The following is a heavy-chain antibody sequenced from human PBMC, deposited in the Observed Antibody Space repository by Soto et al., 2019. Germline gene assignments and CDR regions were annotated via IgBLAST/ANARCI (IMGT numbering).Heavy chain of an antibody. V-gene: IGHV5-10-1*01. J-gene: IGHJ5*02. CDR2: IDPSDSDT. CDR1: GFSFTAYW. Sequence: GESLEIPCRGFGFSFTAYWIDWVRQMPGKGLEWMGRIDPSDSDTSYSPSFQGHVTFSADKSTSTAYLQWNSLEPSDSAIYYCARSQLDRFDPWGQGTQVTVSS. CDR3: ARSQLDRFDP. D-gene: IGHD1-1*01.